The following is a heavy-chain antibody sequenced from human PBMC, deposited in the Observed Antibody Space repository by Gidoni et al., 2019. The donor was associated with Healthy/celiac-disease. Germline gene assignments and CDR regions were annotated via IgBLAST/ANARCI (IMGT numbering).Heavy chain of an antibody. V-gene: IGHV3-23*01. CDR2: ISGSGGST. J-gene: IGHJ4*02. CDR3: AKAYQGDYRLIDY. Sequence: EVQLLESGGGLVQPGGSLRLSCAASGFTFSSYAMSWVRQAPGKGLEWVSGISGSGGSTYNADSVKGRFTISRDNPKNTLYVQMNSLRAEDTAVYYCAKAYQGDYRLIDYWGQGTLVTVSS. CDR1: GFTFSSYA. D-gene: IGHD4-17*01.